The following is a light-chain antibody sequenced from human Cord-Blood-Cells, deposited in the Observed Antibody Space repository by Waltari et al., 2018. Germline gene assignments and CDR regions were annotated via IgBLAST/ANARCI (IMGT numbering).Light chain of an antibody. CDR2: VAS. CDR1: QSVSSSY. V-gene: IGKV3-20*01. Sequence: EIVLTQSPGTLSLSPGERATIPCRASQSVSSSYLAWYQQQPGQAPRLLIYVASSRATGIPARFSGSGSGTDFTITISRLEPEDFAVYDCQQYGSAPNTFGQGTKLDIK. J-gene: IGKJ2*01. CDR3: QQYGSAPNT.